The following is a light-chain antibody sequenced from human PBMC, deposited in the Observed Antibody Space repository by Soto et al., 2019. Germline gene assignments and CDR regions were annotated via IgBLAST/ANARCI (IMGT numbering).Light chain of an antibody. CDR1: QTISSN. CDR2: GAS. CDR3: QQYNHWPPWT. V-gene: IGKV3-15*01. Sequence: EIVMTQSPATLSGSKGERATLSCRSSQTISSNLAWYQQKPGQAPRLLIYGASTRATGIPARFSGSGSGTEFTLTISSLQSEDFALYYCQQYNHWPPWTFGQGTKVDIK. J-gene: IGKJ1*01.